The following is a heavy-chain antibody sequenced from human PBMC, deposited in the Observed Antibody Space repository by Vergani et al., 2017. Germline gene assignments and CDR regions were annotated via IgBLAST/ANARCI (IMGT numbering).Heavy chain of an antibody. Sequence: QVQLVQSGAEVKKPGSSVTVSCKASGGTFSSYALSWVRQAPGQGLEWMGRIIPILGIANYAQTFQGRVTLTADKATSTADMELSSLRAEDTAVYDCARDGAAVGRWFDPWGEGTLVAVSS. J-gene: IGHJ5*02. CDR2: IIPILGIA. CDR3: ARDGAAVGRWFDP. D-gene: IGHD6-13*01. V-gene: IGHV1-69*04. CDR1: GGTFSSYA.